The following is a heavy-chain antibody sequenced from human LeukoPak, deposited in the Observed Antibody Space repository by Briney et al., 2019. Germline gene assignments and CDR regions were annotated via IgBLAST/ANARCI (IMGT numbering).Heavy chain of an antibody. CDR1: GFVFSTYA. D-gene: IGHD5-24*01. CDR2: TSGKGGYT. CDR3: ARDMFSGAEMASFDY. J-gene: IGHJ4*02. V-gene: IGHV3-64*01. Sequence: RGSLRLSCAASGFVFSTYAMHWVRHAPGEGLGCVSGTSGKGGYTDYTNSVKGRFTISRENFKNTLYLEMGNLRAEDMAVYYCARDMFSGAEMASFDYWGQGTLVTVSS.